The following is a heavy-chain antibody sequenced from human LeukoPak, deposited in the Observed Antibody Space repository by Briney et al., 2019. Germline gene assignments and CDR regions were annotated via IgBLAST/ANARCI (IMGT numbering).Heavy chain of an antibody. Sequence: SETLSLTCTVSGDSIRFYYWSWIRQPPGKGLEWIGYIYYSGSTNYNPSLKSRVTISVDTSKNQFSLKLSSVTAGDTAAYYCTRVTGADCSSTSCYERIDYWGQGTLVTVSS. V-gene: IGHV4-59*01. D-gene: IGHD2-2*01. CDR2: IYYSGST. CDR1: GDSIRFYY. J-gene: IGHJ4*02. CDR3: TRVTGADCSSTSCYERIDY.